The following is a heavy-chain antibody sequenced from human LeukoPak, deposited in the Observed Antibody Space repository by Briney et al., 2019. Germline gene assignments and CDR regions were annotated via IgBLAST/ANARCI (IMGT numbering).Heavy chain of an antibody. Sequence: GGSLRLSCSASGFAFSNYAMHWVRQNPGQGLEYVLDISSNGGITYYADSVKGRFTVSRDNSKNMLYLQMNSLRAEDTAVYYCVKDKYPVVVAATLDYWGQGILVTVSS. J-gene: IGHJ4*02. D-gene: IGHD2-15*01. CDR3: VKDKYPVVVAATLDY. CDR2: ISSNGGIT. CDR1: GFAFSNYA. V-gene: IGHV3-64D*09.